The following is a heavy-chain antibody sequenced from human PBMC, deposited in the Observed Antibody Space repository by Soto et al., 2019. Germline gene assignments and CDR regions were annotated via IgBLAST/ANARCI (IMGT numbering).Heavy chain of an antibody. V-gene: IGHV1-69*01. Sequence: QVQLVQSGAEVKKPGSSVKVSCKASGDTLSTHGISWVRQAPGQGREWMGGTIPIIGTTDYAEKFQGRVTITADESTTTSYMELSSLRPDDTAVYYCAAGDSSDTGDHWGQGPLVTVSS. CDR2: TIPIIGTT. D-gene: IGHD5-18*01. J-gene: IGHJ4*02. CDR3: AAGDSSDTGDH. CDR1: GDTLSTHG.